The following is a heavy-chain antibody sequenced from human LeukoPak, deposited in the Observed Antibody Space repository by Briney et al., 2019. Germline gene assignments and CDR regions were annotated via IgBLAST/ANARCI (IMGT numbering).Heavy chain of an antibody. V-gene: IGHV3-15*04. CDR3: TTYGSGRTFDY. J-gene: IGHJ4*02. D-gene: IGHD3-10*01. Sequence: PGGSLRLSCAASGFSFSDAWMSWVRQIPGKGLEWVGRIESKTDGGTTDYAAPVKGRFTISRDDSTNTLYLQMNSLKSEDTAVYYCTTYGSGRTFDYWGQGILVTVSS. CDR2: IESKTDGGTT. CDR1: GFSFSDAW.